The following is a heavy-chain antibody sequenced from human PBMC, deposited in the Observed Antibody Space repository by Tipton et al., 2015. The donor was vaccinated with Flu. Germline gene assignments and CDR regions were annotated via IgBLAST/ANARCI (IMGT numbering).Heavy chain of an antibody. D-gene: IGHD3-3*01. V-gene: IGHV4-31*03. Sequence: TLSLTCTVSNESISSGDSAWNWIRQHPGKGLEWIGYIHFSGSAYYNPSLNSRFSISVDTSKNQFSLKVTSVTAADTAVYYCAREVHTMETTAPGLYYFDPWGQGTLVTVSS. CDR3: AREVHTMETTAPGLYYFDP. J-gene: IGHJ4*02. CDR1: NESISSGDSA. CDR2: IHFSGSA.